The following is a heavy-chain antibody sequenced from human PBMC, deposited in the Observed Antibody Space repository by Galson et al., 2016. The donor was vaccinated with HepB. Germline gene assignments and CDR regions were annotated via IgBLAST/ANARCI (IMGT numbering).Heavy chain of an antibody. V-gene: IGHV1-2*02. CDR3: ARGQQNYYESSGYYGLIAFDN. Sequence: SVKVSCKAYGYMFSGYYIHWMRQAPGQGLEWMGCINPKTADKRYAQNIQGRVTMTRDTSISTAYMELSSLTSDDTAVYFCARGQQNYYESSGYYGLIAFDNWGQGTVVTVSS. CDR2: INPKTADK. J-gene: IGHJ3*02. CDR1: GYMFSGYY. D-gene: IGHD3-22*01.